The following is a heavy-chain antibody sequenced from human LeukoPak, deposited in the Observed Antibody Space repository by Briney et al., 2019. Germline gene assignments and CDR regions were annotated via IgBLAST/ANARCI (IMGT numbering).Heavy chain of an antibody. D-gene: IGHD3-16*02. CDR3: ARVGSYRPFRC. CDR2: IYYSGST. Sequence: SETLSLTCTVSGGSISSSSYYWGWIRQPPGKGLEWIGSIYYSGSTYYNPSLKSRVTISVDTSKNQFSLKLSSVTAADTAVYYCARVGSYRPFRCWGQGTLVTVSS. J-gene: IGHJ4*02. V-gene: IGHV4-39*01. CDR1: GGSISSSSYY.